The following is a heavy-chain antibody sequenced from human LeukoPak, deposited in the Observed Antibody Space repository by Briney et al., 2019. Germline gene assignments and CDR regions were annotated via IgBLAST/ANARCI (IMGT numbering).Heavy chain of an antibody. V-gene: IGHV3-7*01. D-gene: IGHD2-15*01. J-gene: IGHJ3*02. CDR3: ARDYDYFSGHNLDAYDI. CDR2: IKEDGSAK. CDR1: GLTFSSYW. Sequence: GGSLSLSCVASGLTFSSYWMTWVRQAPGKALECVANIKEDGSAKSYVDSVKGRFTISRDNAKNSLYLQMDSLRVEDTAVYYCARDYDYFSGHNLDAYDIWGQGTTVTVSS.